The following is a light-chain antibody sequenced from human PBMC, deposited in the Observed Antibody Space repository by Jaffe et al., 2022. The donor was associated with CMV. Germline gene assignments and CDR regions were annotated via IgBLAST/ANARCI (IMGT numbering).Light chain of an antibody. J-gene: IGKJ2*01. CDR1: QGISNS. Sequence: DIQMTQSPSSLSASVGDRVTITCRASQGISNSLAWYQQKPGKAPKLLLYAASRLESGVPSRFSGSGSGTDYTLTISSLQPEDFATYYCQHLGTFGQGTKLEIK. CDR3: QHLGT. CDR2: AAS. V-gene: IGKV1-NL1*01.